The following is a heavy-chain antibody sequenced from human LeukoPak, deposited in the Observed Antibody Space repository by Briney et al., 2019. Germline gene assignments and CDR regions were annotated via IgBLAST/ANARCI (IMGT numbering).Heavy chain of an antibody. CDR3: ARHFAYSSSPYFDY. CDR2: VYYTGST. D-gene: IGHD6-6*01. Sequence: SETLSLTCSVSGGSVSNYYWSWIRQPPGKGLEWIGYVYYTGSTNYNPSLKSRVTMFEDKSKNQLSLRLYSVTVADTAVYYCARHFAYSSSPYFDYWGQGSLVTASS. J-gene: IGHJ4*02. CDR1: GGSVSNYY. V-gene: IGHV4-59*08.